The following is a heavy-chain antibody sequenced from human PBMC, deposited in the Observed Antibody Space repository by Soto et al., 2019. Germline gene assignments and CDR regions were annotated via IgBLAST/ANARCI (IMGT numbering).Heavy chain of an antibody. CDR1: GFTFNSYA. D-gene: IGHD2-8*01. V-gene: IGHV3-23*01. J-gene: IGHJ6*03. CDR3: AKGRTNGPYYYYYMDV. CDR2: ISGSGGST. Sequence: GGSLRLSCAASGFTFNSYAMSWDRQAPGQGLERVSAISGSGGSTYYEDSVKDRYTNSRDNYKNTLDLQMKRLRAEDTAVYYCAKGRTNGPYYYYYMDVWGKGT.